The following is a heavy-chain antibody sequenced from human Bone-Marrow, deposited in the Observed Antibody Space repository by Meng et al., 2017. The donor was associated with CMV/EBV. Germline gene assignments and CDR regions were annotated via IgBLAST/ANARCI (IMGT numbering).Heavy chain of an antibody. D-gene: IGHD3-9*01. CDR3: AKEYLGYDAFDI. J-gene: IGHJ3*02. CDR1: GFILSDNY. V-gene: IGHV3-11*01. Sequence: GESLKISCAASGFILSDNYMNWIRQAPGKGLEWISSLSTSGKTLQYADSVKGRFTISRDNSKNSLYLQMNSLRTEDTALYYCAKEYLGYDAFDIWGQGTMVTVSS. CDR2: LSTSGKTL.